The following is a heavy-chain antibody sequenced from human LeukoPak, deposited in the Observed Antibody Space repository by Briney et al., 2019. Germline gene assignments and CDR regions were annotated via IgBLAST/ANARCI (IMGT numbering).Heavy chain of an antibody. V-gene: IGHV1-69*13. J-gene: IGHJ5*02. CDR3: ASGGSIVVVPAAGNWFDP. CDR2: IIPIFGTA. D-gene: IGHD2-2*01. Sequence: SVKASCKASGYTFTSYGISWVRQAPGQGLEWMGGIIPIFGTANYAQKFQGRVTITADESTSTAYMELSSLRSEDTAVYYCASGGSIVVVPAAGNWFDPWGQGTLVTVSS. CDR1: GYTFTSYG.